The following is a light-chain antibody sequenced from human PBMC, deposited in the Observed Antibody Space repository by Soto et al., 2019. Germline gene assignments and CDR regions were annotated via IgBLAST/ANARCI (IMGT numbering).Light chain of an antibody. J-gene: IGKJ5*01. Sequence: SQLTQSPSSLSASVGDRVTITCRASQDISSYLNWYQQKPGTVPKLLIYATSNLQSGVPSRFSGRGFGTDFTLTISSLQPEDFATYYCQQSFTTPSFGQGTRLEI. V-gene: IGKV1-39*01. CDR2: ATS. CDR1: QDISSY. CDR3: QQSFTTPS.